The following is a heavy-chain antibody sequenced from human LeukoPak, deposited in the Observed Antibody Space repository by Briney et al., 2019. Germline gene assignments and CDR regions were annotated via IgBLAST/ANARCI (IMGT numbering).Heavy chain of an antibody. CDR3: ARAYDSSGYYYVDTWFDP. CDR1: GGSISSSSYY. V-gene: IGHV4-39*07. CDR2: IYYSGST. D-gene: IGHD3-22*01. J-gene: IGHJ5*02. Sequence: PSETLSLTCTVSGGSISSSSYYWGWIRQPPGKGLEWIGSIYYSGSTYYNPSLKSRVTILVDTSKNQFSLKLSSVTAADTAVYYCARAYDSSGYYYVDTWFDPWGQGTLVTVSS.